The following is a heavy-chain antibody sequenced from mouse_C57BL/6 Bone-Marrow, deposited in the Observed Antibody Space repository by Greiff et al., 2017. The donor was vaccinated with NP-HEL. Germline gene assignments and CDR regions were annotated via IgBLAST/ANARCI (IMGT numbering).Heavy chain of an antibody. J-gene: IGHJ4*01. CDR3: ARDYDSSYYYAMDY. CDR2: IDPEDGDT. CDR1: GFNITDYY. Sequence: EVQLQQSGAELVKPGASVKLSCTASGFNITDYYMHWVKQRTEQGLEWIGRIDPEDGDTKYAPKFQGKATITADTSSNTAYLQLSSLTSEDTAVYYCARDYDSSYYYAMDYWGQGTSVTVSS. D-gene: IGHD1-1*01. V-gene: IGHV14-2*01.